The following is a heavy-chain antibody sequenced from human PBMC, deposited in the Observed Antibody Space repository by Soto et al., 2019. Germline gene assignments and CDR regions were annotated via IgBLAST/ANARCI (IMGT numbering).Heavy chain of an antibody. Sequence: SSETLSLTCTVSGGSVSSGSYYWSWIRQPPGKGLEWIGYIYYSGSTNYNPSLKSRVTISVDTSKNQFSLKLSSVTAADTAVYYCARDRIAAAGTYYYYYGMDVWGQGTTVTVSS. V-gene: IGHV4-61*01. CDR1: GGSVSSGSYY. CDR2: IYYSGST. D-gene: IGHD6-13*01. J-gene: IGHJ6*02. CDR3: ARDRIAAAGTYYYYYGMDV.